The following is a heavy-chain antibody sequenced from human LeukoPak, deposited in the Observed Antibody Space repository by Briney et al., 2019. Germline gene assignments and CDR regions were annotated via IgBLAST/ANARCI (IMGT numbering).Heavy chain of an antibody. Sequence: SVKVSCKASGGSFSSYAISWVRQAPGQGLERMRRIIPILGIANYAQKFQGRVTITADKSTSTAYMELSSLRSEDTAVYYCARAPWSHGDYFDYWGQGTLVTVSS. CDR3: ARAPWSHGDYFDY. D-gene: IGHD4-17*01. CDR2: IIPILGIA. V-gene: IGHV1-69*04. CDR1: GGSFSSYA. J-gene: IGHJ4*02.